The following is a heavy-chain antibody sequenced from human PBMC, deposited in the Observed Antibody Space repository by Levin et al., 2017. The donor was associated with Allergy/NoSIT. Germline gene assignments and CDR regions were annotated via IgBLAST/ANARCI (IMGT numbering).Heavy chain of an antibody. CDR2: IYYSGST. V-gene: IGHV4-30-4*01. Sequence: SETLSLTCTVSGGSISSGDYYWSWIRQPPGKGLEWIGYIYYSGSTYYNPSLKSRVTISVDTSKNQFSLKLSSVTAADTAVYYCARGMDTAMVTYYFDYWGQGTLVTVSS. CDR3: ARGMDTAMVTYYFDY. J-gene: IGHJ4*02. D-gene: IGHD5-18*01. CDR1: GGSISSGDYY.